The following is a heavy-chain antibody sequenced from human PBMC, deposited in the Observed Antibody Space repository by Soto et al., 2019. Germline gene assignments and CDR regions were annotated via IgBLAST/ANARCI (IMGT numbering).Heavy chain of an antibody. J-gene: IGHJ6*03. D-gene: IGHD3-3*01. CDR3: ARERITIFGVVISPYMDV. Sequence: GGSLRLSCAASGFTFSSYWMHWVRQAPGKGLVWVSRINSDGSSTSYADSVKGRFTISRDNAKNTLYLQMNSLRAEDTAVYYCARERITIFGVVISPYMDVWGKGTTVTVSS. V-gene: IGHV3-74*01. CDR1: GFTFSSYW. CDR2: INSDGSST.